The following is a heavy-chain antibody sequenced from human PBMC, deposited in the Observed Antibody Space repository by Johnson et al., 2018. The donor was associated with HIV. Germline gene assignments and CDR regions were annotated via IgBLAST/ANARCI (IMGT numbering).Heavy chain of an antibody. Sequence: VQLVESGGGVVQPGGSLRLSCAASGFTFSSYAMSWVRQAPGKGLEWVAAISGRGGSTYYADSVKGRFTISRDNAKNSLYLQMSSLRAEDTAVYYCASVSVVEELDDDAFDIWGQGTMVTVSS. CDR1: GFTFSSYA. CDR3: ASVSVVEELDDDAFDI. D-gene: IGHD1-26*01. V-gene: IGHV3-23*04. J-gene: IGHJ3*02. CDR2: ISGRGGST.